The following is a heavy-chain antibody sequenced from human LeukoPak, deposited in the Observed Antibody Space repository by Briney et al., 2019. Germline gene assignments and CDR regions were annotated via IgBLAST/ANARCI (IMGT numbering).Heavy chain of an antibody. Sequence: SVKVSCKASGGSFSSYAISWVRQAPGQGLEWMGGIIPIFGSANYAQNFQGRVTITADESTSTAYMKLSSLRSEDTAVYYCAIHPYDYWYFDLWGRGTLVTVSS. CDR1: GGSFSSYA. J-gene: IGHJ2*01. V-gene: IGHV1-69*13. D-gene: IGHD5-12*01. CDR2: IIPIFGSA. CDR3: AIHPYDYWYFDL.